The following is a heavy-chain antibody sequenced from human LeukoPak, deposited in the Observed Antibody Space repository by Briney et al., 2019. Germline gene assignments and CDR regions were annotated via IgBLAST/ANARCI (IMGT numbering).Heavy chain of an antibody. D-gene: IGHD3-3*02. CDR2: IYYSGST. CDR3: ARDALLGDWYFDL. V-gene: IGHV4-59*12. J-gene: IGHJ2*01. Sequence: SETLSLTCTVSGGSISSYYCSWIRQPPGKGLEWIGYIYYSGSTNYNPSLKSRVTISVDTSRNHFSLNLSSVTAADTAVYYCARDALLGDWYFDLWGRGTLVTVSS. CDR1: GGSISSYY.